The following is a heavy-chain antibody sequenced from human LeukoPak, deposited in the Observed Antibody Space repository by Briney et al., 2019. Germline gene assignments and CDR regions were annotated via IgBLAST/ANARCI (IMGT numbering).Heavy chain of an antibody. D-gene: IGHD1-7*01. Sequence: IGYIYYSGSTYYNPSLKSRVTISVDTSKNQFSLKLSSVTAADTAVYYCARADNWNYDFDYWGQGTLVTVSS. CDR2: IYYSGST. V-gene: IGHV4-30-4*01. CDR3: ARADNWNYDFDY. J-gene: IGHJ4*02.